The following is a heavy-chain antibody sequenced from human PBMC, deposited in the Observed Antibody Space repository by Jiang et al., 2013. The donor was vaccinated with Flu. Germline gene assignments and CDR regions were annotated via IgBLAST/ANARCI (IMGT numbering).Heavy chain of an antibody. CDR3: ARRGFIMVRGGEYYYGMDV. J-gene: IGHJ6*04. D-gene: IGHD3-10*01. CDR2: IHYSGNT. CDR1: GGSISSNY. V-gene: IGHV4-59*01. Sequence: SGSGLVKPSETLSLTCTVSGGSISSNYWIWVRQPPGKRLEWIGYIHYSGNTNYNPSLKSRVTISVDTSKNQFSLKLNSVTAADTAVYYCARRGFIMVRGGEYYYGMDVWGKGTTVTVSS.